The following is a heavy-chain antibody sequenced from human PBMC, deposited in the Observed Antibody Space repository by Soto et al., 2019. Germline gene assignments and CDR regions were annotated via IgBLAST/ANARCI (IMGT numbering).Heavy chain of an antibody. D-gene: IGHD4-17*01. CDR1: GYTFPSYG. CDR3: ARDHLDYVLSTAFDI. J-gene: IGHJ3*02. Sequence: ASVKVSCKASGYTFPSYGISWVRQAPGQGLEWMGWISAYNGNTNYAQKLQGRVTMTTDTSTSTAYMELRSLRSDDTAVYYCARDHLDYVLSTAFDIWGPGTMVTGSS. V-gene: IGHV1-18*04. CDR2: ISAYNGNT.